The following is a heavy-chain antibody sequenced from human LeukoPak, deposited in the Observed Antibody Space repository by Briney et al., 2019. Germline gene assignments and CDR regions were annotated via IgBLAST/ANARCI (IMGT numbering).Heavy chain of an antibody. J-gene: IGHJ3*02. D-gene: IGHD5-24*01. Sequence: SVKVSCKASGGTFSSYAISWVRQAPGQGLEWMGGIIPIFGTANYAQKFQGRVTITADESTSTAYMELSSLRSEDTAVYYCARDGYSRTPVVPTFDIWGQGTMVTVSS. CDR1: GGTFSSYA. CDR3: ARDGYSRTPVVPTFDI. CDR2: IIPIFGTA. V-gene: IGHV1-69*13.